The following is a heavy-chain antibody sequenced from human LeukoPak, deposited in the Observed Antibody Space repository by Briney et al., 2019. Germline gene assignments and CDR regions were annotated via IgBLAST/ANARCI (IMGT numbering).Heavy chain of an antibody. D-gene: IGHD1-26*01. CDR2: IIPILGIA. V-gene: IGHV1-69*04. CDR1: GGTFSSYA. Sequence: ASVTVSCKASGGTFSSYAISWVRQAPGQGLEWMGRIIPILGIANYAQKFQGRVTITADKSTSTAYMELSSLRSEDTAVYYCARDTYLVGASDYWGQGTLVTVSS. CDR3: ARDTYLVGASDY. J-gene: IGHJ4*02.